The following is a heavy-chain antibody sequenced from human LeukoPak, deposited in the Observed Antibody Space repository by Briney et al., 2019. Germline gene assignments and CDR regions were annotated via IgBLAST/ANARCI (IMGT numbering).Heavy chain of an antibody. D-gene: IGHD6-13*01. CDR2: IYYSGST. V-gene: IGHV4-39*01. Sequence: SETLSLTCTVSGGSISSSSYYWGWIRQPPGKGLEWIRSIYYSGSTYYNPSLKSRVTISVDTSKNQFSLKLSSVTAADTAVYYCARHVGVAAAWRRFDPWGQGTLVTVSS. J-gene: IGHJ5*02. CDR1: GGSISSSSYY. CDR3: ARHVGVAAAWRRFDP.